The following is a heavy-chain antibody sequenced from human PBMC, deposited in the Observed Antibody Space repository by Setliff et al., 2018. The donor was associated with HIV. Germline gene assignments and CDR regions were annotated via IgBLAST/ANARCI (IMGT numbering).Heavy chain of an antibody. J-gene: IGHJ4*02. D-gene: IGHD5-18*01. CDR2: IYYSGST. CDR1: GDSISSVSYS. CDR3: ARGGGPDTNFDL. V-gene: IGHV4-39*07. Sequence: SETLSLTCTVSGDSISSVSYSWGWIRQPPGKGLEWIGSIYYSGSTYYNPSLKSRVTISVDTSKNQFSLRLSSVTAADRAVYYCARGGGPDTNFDLWGQGTLVTVSS.